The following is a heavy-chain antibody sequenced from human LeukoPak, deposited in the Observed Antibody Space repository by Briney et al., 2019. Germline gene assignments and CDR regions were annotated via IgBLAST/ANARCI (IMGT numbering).Heavy chain of an antibody. CDR1: GYTLTELS. CDR2: FDPEDGET. CDR3: ATDSVRSYSSPGGFDY. D-gene: IGHD6-13*01. J-gene: IGHJ4*02. V-gene: IGHV1-24*01. Sequence: ASVKVSCKVSGYTLTELSMHWVRQAPGKGLEWMGGFDPEDGETIYAQKFQGRVTMTEDTSTDTAYMELSSLRSEDTAVYYCATDSVRSYSSPGGFDYWGQGTLVTVSS.